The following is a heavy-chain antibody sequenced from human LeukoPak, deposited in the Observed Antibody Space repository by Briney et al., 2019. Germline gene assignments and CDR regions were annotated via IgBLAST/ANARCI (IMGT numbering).Heavy chain of an antibody. CDR1: GFTFSSYS. D-gene: IGHD6-19*01. Sequence: PGGSLRLSCAASGFTFSSYSMNWVRQAPGKGLEWVSSISSSSSYIYYADSVKGRFTISRDNAKNSLYLQTNSLRAEDTAVYYCARAYSSGWFNWFDPWGQGTLVTVSS. V-gene: IGHV3-21*01. J-gene: IGHJ5*02. CDR3: ARAYSSGWFNWFDP. CDR2: ISSSSSYI.